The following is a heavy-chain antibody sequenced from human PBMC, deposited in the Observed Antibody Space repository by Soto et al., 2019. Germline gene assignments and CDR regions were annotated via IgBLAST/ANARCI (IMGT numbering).Heavy chain of an antibody. D-gene: IGHD5-12*01. CDR3: TRVPSEYSEYNPRPSHMYV. V-gene: IGHV3-30*03. Sequence: QVQLVESGGGVVQPGRSLRLSCTNSGFTFSSYGMYWVRQAPGKGLEWVAVISYDGSNKYYADSVKGRFTISRDTSKNTLYLQMNGLRVEDTAMYYCTRVPSEYSEYNPRPSHMYVWGQGTTVTVAS. J-gene: IGHJ6*02. CDR1: GFTFSSYG. CDR2: ISYDGSNK.